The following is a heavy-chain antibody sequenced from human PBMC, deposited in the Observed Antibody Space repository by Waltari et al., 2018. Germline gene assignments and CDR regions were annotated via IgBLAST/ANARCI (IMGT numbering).Heavy chain of an antibody. CDR1: GGSISRYY. J-gene: IGHJ6*03. CDR3: ARGELYSSSWYRGYYMDV. V-gene: IGHV4-4*07. CDR2: IYTSGST. Sequence: QVQLQESGPGLVKPSETLSLTCTVSGGSISRYYWSWIRQPAGKGLEWIGRIYTSGSTTYNPSLKSRVTMSVDTSKNQFSLKLSSVTAADTAVYYCARGELYSSSWYRGYYMDVWGKGTTVTVSS. D-gene: IGHD6-13*01.